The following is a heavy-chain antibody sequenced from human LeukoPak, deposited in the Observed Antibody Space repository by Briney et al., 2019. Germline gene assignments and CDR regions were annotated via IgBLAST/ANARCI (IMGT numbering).Heavy chain of an antibody. J-gene: IGHJ4*02. D-gene: IGHD5-12*01. CDR2: INPVGGST. CDR1: GDTFTSHY. Sequence: GASVKVSCKASGDTFTSHYMHWVRQAPGQGLEWMGIINPVGGSTIYAQMFQGRVTMSRDTSTSTVYMELNSLRSEDTAVYYCARAINIVTTIRGLGPDYWGQGTLVTVSS. V-gene: IGHV1-46*01. CDR3: ARAINIVTTIRGLGPDY.